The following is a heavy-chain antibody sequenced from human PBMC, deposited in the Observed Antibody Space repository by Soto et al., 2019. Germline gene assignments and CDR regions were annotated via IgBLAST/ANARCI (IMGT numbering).Heavy chain of an antibody. V-gene: IGHV4-59*08. Sequence: PSETLSLTCTVSGGYISSYYLSWIRQPPGKGLEWIGYIYYSGSTNYNPSLKSRVTISVDTSKNQFSLKLSSVTAADTAVYYCARQFSPGEFDYWGQGTLVTVSS. CDR2: IYYSGST. CDR3: ARQFSPGEFDY. CDR1: GGYISSYY. J-gene: IGHJ4*02. D-gene: IGHD2-21*01.